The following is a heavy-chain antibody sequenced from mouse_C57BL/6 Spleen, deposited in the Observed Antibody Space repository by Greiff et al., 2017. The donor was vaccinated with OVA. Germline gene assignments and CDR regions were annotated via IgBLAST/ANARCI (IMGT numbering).Heavy chain of an antibody. J-gene: IGHJ4*01. V-gene: IGHV1-64*01. Sequence: QVQLKQPGAELVKPGASVKLSCKASGYTFTSYWMHWVKQRPGQGLEWIGMIHPNSGSTNYNEKFKSKATLTVDKSSSTAYMQLSSLTSEDSAVYYCASGIYYGNYYAMDYWGQGTSVTVSS. CDR1: GYTFTSYW. CDR2: IHPNSGST. D-gene: IGHD2-1*01. CDR3: ASGIYYGNYYAMDY.